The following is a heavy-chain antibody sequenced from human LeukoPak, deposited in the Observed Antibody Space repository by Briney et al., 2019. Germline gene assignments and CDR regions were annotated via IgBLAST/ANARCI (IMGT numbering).Heavy chain of an antibody. CDR1: GLSLTHDG. J-gene: IGHJ4*02. V-gene: IGHV1-18*01. CDR3: ARDRPYSSGWYHFDY. CDR2: ISAYNGNT. D-gene: IGHD6-13*01. Sequence: ASVKVSCKASGLSLTHDGISWVRQAPGQGLEWMGWISAYNGNTNYAQKLQGRVTMTTDTSTSTAYMELRSLRSDDTAVYYCARDRPYSSGWYHFDYWGQGTLVTVSS.